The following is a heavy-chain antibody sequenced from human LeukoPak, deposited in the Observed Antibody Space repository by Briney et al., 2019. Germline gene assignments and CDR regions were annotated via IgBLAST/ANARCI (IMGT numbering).Heavy chain of an antibody. CDR2: IIPIFGTA. V-gene: IGHV1-69*05. D-gene: IGHD3-10*01. J-gene: IGHJ5*02. Sequence: SVKVSCKASGYTFSSYAISWGRQAPGQGLEWMGGIIPIFGTANYAQKFQGRVTITTDESTSTAYMELSSLRSEDTAVYYCARDRGSGSFDNWFDPWGQGTLVTVSS. CDR3: ARDRGSGSFDNWFDP. CDR1: GYTFSSYA.